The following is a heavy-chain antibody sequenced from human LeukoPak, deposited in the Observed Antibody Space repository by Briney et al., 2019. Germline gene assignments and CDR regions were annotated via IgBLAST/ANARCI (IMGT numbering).Heavy chain of an antibody. CDR1: GFTFNRHA. D-gene: IGHD3-22*01. CDR2: ITSGGTI. Sequence: GGSLRLFCAASGFTFNRHAMNWVRQAPGKGLEWVSAITSGGTIHYADSVKGRFTISRDNSKNTLYLQMNSLRAEDTAIYYCAKKGGYYGSTGYQDYFDYWGQGTLVTASS. V-gene: IGHV3-23*01. CDR3: AKKGGYYGSTGYQDYFDY. J-gene: IGHJ4*02.